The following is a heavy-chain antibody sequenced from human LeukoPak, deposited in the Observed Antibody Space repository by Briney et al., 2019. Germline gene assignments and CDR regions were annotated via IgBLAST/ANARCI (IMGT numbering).Heavy chain of an antibody. CDR2: ISGSGLST. CDR3: AKGNYYDSSGYPG. CDR1: GFTFYDYG. J-gene: IGHJ4*02. Sequence: GGSLRLSCAASGFTFYDYGMTWVRQAPGKGLEWVSTISGSGLSTYYADSVKGRFTISRDNSKNTLYLQMNSLRAEDTAVYYCAKGNYYDSSGYPGWGQGTLVTVSS. D-gene: IGHD3-22*01. V-gene: IGHV3-23*01.